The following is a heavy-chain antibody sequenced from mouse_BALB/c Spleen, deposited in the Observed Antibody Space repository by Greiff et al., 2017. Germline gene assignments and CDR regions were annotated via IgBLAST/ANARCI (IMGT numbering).Heavy chain of an antibody. Sequence: EVQVVESGGGLVKPGGSLKLSCAASGFAFSSYDMSWVRQTPEKRLEWVAYISSGGGSTYYPDTVKGRFTISRDNAKNTLYLQMSSLKSEDTAMYYCARQGAWFAYWGQGTLVTVSA. CDR1: GFAFSSYD. CDR2: ISSGGGST. J-gene: IGHJ3*01. CDR3: ARQGAWFAY. V-gene: IGHV5-12-1*01.